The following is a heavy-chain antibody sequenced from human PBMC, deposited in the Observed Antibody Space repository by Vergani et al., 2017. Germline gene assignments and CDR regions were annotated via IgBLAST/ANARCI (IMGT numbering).Heavy chain of an antibody. J-gene: IGHJ4*02. CDR1: GFAFSRYA. CDR2: LTASGSGI. D-gene: IGHD5-24*01. CDR3: AKSGWLQHFGAHYFDS. V-gene: IGHV3-23*01. Sequence: EVQLLESGGRLVQPGGSLRLSCVASGFAFSRYAMSWVRQAPGKGLEWVSGLTASGSGISYADSVRGRFTISRDNSKNKLVLQMDSLRPEDTAVYYCAKSGWLQHFGAHYFDSWGQGILVTVSS.